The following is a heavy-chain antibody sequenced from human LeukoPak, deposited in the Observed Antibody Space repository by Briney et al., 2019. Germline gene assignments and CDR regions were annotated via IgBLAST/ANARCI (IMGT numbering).Heavy chain of an antibody. V-gene: IGHV4-59*08. CDR1: GGSVTTYS. CDR2: IYYSGST. Sequence: PSETLSLTCAVSGGSVTTYSWSWIRQPPGKGLEWIGYIYYSGSTNYNPSLKSRVTISVDTSKNQFSLKLSSVTAADTAVYYCAGSTDYGGNSPFDYWGQGTLVTVSS. J-gene: IGHJ4*02. CDR3: AGSTDYGGNSPFDY. D-gene: IGHD4-17*01.